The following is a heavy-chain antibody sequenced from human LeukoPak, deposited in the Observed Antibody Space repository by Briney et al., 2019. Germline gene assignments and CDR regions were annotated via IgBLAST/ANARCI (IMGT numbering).Heavy chain of an antibody. Sequence: GGSLRLSCAASGFTFSSNYMSWVRQAPGKGLEWVSVIYSGGSTYYADSVKGGFTISRHNSKNTLYLQMNSLRAEDTAVYYCAEGSALDAFDIWGQGTMVTVSS. V-gene: IGHV3-53*04. D-gene: IGHD2-15*01. CDR3: AEGSALDAFDI. J-gene: IGHJ3*02. CDR1: GFTFSSNY. CDR2: IYSGGST.